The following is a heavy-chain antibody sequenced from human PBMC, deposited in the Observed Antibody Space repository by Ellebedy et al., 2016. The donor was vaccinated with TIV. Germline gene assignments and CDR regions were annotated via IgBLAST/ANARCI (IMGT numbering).Heavy chain of an antibody. CDR2: ISNDGGDT. J-gene: IGHJ4*02. D-gene: IGHD6-19*01. V-gene: IGHV3-23*01. CDR1: GFTFSSYA. CDR3: VFGWYLDF. Sequence: GESLKISCAASGFTFSSYAMNWVRQAPGKGLEWVSSISNDGGDTYYGDSVKGRFTISRDNSKHTLYLQMNSLRAEDTAVYYCVFGWYLDFGGQGTLVTVSS.